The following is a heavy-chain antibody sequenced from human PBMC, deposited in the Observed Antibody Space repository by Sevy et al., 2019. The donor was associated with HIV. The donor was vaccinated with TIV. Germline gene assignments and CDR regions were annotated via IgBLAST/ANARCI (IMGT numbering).Heavy chain of an antibody. D-gene: IGHD1-26*01. V-gene: IGHV3-23*01. CDR3: AKNLSPRELTDAFDI. Sequence: GGSLRLSCAASGFTFSSYAMSWVRQAPGKGLEWVSAISGSGGSTYYADSVKGRFTISRDNSKNTLYLQMNSLRAEDTAVYYFAKNLSPRELTDAFDIWGQGTMVTVSS. CDR2: ISGSGGST. CDR1: GFTFSSYA. J-gene: IGHJ3*02.